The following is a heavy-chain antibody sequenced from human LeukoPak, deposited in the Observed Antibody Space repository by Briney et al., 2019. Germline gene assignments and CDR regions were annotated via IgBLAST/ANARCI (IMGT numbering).Heavy chain of an antibody. V-gene: IGHV4-59*08. Sequence: SETLSLTCTVSGGSISSYYWSWIRQPPGKGLEWIGYIYYSGSTNYNPSLKSRVTISVDTSKNQFSLKLSSATAADTAVYYCARQESGSYRNWFDPWGQGTLVTVSS. CDR2: IYYSGST. J-gene: IGHJ5*02. CDR3: ARQESGSYRNWFDP. D-gene: IGHD1-26*01. CDR1: GGSISSYY.